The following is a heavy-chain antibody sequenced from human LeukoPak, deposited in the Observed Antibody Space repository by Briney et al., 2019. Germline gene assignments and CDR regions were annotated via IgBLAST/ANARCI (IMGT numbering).Heavy chain of an antibody. V-gene: IGHV1-18*01. CDR1: GYTFTSYG. CDR2: IIAYNGNT. CDR3: ARARRVVVVVAATPNWFDP. D-gene: IGHD2-15*01. J-gene: IGHJ5*02. Sequence: ASVKVSCKASGYTFTSYGISWVRQAPGQGLEWMGWIIAYNGNTNYAQKLQGRVTMTTDTSTSTAYMELSRLRSDDTAVYYCARARRVVVVVAATPNWFDPWGQGTLVTVSS.